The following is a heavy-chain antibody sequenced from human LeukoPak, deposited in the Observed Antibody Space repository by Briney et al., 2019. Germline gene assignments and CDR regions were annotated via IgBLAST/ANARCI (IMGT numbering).Heavy chain of an antibody. J-gene: IGHJ4*02. CDR2: ISRSGSTK. CDR3: AKGLNYYDSSGYSDY. CDR1: GFTFSDYN. D-gene: IGHD3-22*01. Sequence: GGSLRLSCAASGFTFSDYNMRWIRRAPGKGLEWVSSISRSGSTKYYADSVKGRFTISRDNAKNSLFLQMNSLRAEDTAVYYCAKGLNYYDSSGYSDYWGQGTLVTVSS. V-gene: IGHV3-11*01.